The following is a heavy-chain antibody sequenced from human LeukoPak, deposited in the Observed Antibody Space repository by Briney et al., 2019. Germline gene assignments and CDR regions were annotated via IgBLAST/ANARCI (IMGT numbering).Heavy chain of an antibody. CDR3: ARWGHYDSSGSTTSN. J-gene: IGHJ4*02. CDR1: GYTFTRYD. D-gene: IGHD3-22*01. Sequence: GASVKVSCKASGYTFTRYDINWVRQATGQGLEWMGWMNPKSGNTGHAQKFQGRVTMTRNTSISTAYMELSSLRSEDTAVYYCARWGHYDSSGSTTSNWGQGTLVTVSS. CDR2: MNPKSGNT. V-gene: IGHV1-8*01.